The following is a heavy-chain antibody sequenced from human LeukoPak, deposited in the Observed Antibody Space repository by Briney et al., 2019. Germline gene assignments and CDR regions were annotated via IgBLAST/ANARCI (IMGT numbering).Heavy chain of an antibody. CDR1: GFTFSNAW. J-gene: IGHJ3*02. CDR2: IKSKTDGGTT. D-gene: IGHD3-22*01. V-gene: IGHV3-15*01. Sequence: PGGSLRPSCAASGFTFSNAWMSWVRQAPGKGLEWVGRIKSKTDGGTTDYAAPVKGRFTISRDDSKNTLYLQMNSLKTEDTAVYYCTTDPGITMIVADAFDIWGQGTMVTVSS. CDR3: TTDPGITMIVADAFDI.